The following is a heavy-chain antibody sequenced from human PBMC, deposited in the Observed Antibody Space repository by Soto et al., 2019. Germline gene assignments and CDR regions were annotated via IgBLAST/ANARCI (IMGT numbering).Heavy chain of an antibody. CDR3: AKEEWNFDY. J-gene: IGHJ4*01. Sequence: QVQLVESGGGVVQPGRSLRLSCAASGFTFNTYGMHWVRQAPGKGLDWVAVISYDGSNKYYADSVKGRFTISRDNSKNTLYLQMNSLRADDTAVYYRAKEEWNFDYWGHGTLVTVSS. CDR2: ISYDGSNK. D-gene: IGHD3-3*01. CDR1: GFTFNTYG. V-gene: IGHV3-30*18.